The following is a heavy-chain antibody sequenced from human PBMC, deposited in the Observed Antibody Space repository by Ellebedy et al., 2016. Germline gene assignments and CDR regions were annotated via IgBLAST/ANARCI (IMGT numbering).Heavy chain of an antibody. Sequence: GESLKISCAASGFTVSSNYMSWVRQAPGKGLEWVSVIYSGGSTYYADSVKGRFTISRDNSKNTLYLQMNSLRAEDTAVYYCARGKIDLGFLYGMDVWGQGTTVTVSS. J-gene: IGHJ6*02. CDR1: GFTVSSNY. V-gene: IGHV3-66*01. CDR3: ARGKIDLGFLYGMDV. CDR2: IYSGGST. D-gene: IGHD3-3*01.